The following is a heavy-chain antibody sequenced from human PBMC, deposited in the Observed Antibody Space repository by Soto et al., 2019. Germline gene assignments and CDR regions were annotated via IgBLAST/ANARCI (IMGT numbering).Heavy chain of an antibody. CDR1: GYIFTSYY. CDR3: ARVRPMREFDA. CDR2: TNPNTGGT. D-gene: IGHD3-22*01. V-gene: IGHV1-2*02. Sequence: ASVKVSCKASGYIFTSYYVHWVRQVPVQGLEWMGWTNPNTGGTNYAQRFEGRVTMTRDTSISTAYMELSSLTSDDTAIYFCARVRPMREFDAWAQGTMVTVSS. J-gene: IGHJ5*02.